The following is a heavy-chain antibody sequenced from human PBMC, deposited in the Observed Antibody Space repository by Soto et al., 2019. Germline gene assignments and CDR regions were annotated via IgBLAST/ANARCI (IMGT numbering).Heavy chain of an antibody. CDR2: IIPVFDKP. V-gene: IGHV1-69*06. CDR3: ARLRWKLSLQIPEFV. CDR1: GDTFGTYA. D-gene: IGHD1-1*01. Sequence: QVQLVQSGAELKKPGSSVKVSCTASGDTFGTYAISCVRQAPGQGLEWMGAIIPVFDKPHYAQKFQGRVKIRADKSTDTAFLELSSLRYEDTAVYYCARLRWKLSLQIPEFVWGQGTLLTVSS. J-gene: IGHJ4*02.